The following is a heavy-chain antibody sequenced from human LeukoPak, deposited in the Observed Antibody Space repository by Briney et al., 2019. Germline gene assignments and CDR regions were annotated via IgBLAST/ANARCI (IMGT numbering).Heavy chain of an antibody. CDR2: IYYSGST. CDR3: ARETKTSSSWQNDY. V-gene: IGHV4-59*12. CDR1: GGSISSYY. J-gene: IGHJ4*02. D-gene: IGHD6-13*01. Sequence: PSETLSLTCTVSGGSISSYYWSWIRQPPGKGLEWIGYIYYSGSTNYNPSLKSRVTMSVDTSKNQFSLKLSSVTAADTAVYYCARETKTSSSWQNDYWGQGTLVTVSS.